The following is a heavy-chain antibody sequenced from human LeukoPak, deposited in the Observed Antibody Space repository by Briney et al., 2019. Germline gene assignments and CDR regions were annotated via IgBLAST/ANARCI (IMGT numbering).Heavy chain of an antibody. Sequence: SQTLSLTCTVSAGSISSGDYYWSWVRQPAGKGLEWIGRIYSPGTNYNYNPSLKSRVTISIDTSKNQFSLRLTSVTAADTAVYYCVRGIGTRYDSSRDAFDIWGQGTMVSVSS. CDR2: IYSPGT. D-gene: IGHD3-22*01. J-gene: IGHJ3*02. CDR3: VRGIGTRYDSSRDAFDI. CDR1: AGSISSGDYY. V-gene: IGHV4-61*02.